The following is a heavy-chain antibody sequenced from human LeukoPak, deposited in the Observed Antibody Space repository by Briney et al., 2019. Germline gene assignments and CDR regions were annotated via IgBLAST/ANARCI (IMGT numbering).Heavy chain of an antibody. Sequence: GGSLRLSCAASGFTFSSYSMNWVRQAPGKGLEWVSSISNDAKYIYYADSLKGRFTVSRDNAKNSLYLQMYSLAVGDTAVYYCARGETYYYGSGSYRFDYWGQGTLVTVSS. CDR3: ARGETYYYGSGSYRFDY. CDR1: GFTFSSYS. V-gene: IGHV3-21*01. D-gene: IGHD3-10*01. CDR2: ISNDAKYI. J-gene: IGHJ4*02.